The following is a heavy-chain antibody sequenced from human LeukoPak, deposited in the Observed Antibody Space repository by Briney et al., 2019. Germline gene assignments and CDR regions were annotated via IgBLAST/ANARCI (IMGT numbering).Heavy chain of an antibody. Sequence: PSETLSLTCTVSGGSISSSSYYWGWIRQPPGKGLEWIGSIYYSGSTYYNPSLKSRVTISVDTSKNQFSLKLSSVTAADTAVYYCARDRVTGGGAFDIWGQGTMVTVSS. D-gene: IGHD2-8*02. CDR2: IYYSGST. J-gene: IGHJ3*02. V-gene: IGHV4-39*07. CDR3: ARDRVTGGGAFDI. CDR1: GGSISSSSYY.